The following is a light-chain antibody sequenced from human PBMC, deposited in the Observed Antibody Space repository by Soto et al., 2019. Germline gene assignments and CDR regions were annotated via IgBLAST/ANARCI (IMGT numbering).Light chain of an antibody. CDR2: TGS. V-gene: IGKV1-12*01. Sequence: ETHMSRPITTKSTSVGDRGPITCRASQAIDSWLAWYQQKPGEAPKLLIFTGSLLHSGVPPRFSGSGSGTDFTLTISSLQPEDFATYYCQQTLSFPPTFGQGTKVDIK. CDR3: QQTLSFPPT. CDR1: QAIDSW. J-gene: IGKJ1*01.